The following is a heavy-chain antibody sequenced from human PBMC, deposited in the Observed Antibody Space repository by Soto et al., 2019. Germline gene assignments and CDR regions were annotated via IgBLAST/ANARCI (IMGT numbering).Heavy chain of an antibody. V-gene: IGHV4-31*03. J-gene: IGHJ6*02. Sequence: QVQLEESGPGLVEPSQTLSLTCTVSGASITNDDYYWSWTRQHPGKGLEWIGYIYYSGTTYYNPSLKSRVTISVDTSKNQFSLKLNSVTAADTAVYYCARVHGDDGYFYGMDVWGQGTTVTVSS. CDR3: ARVHGDDGYFYGMDV. CDR1: GASITNDDYY. CDR2: IYYSGTT. D-gene: IGHD2-21*02.